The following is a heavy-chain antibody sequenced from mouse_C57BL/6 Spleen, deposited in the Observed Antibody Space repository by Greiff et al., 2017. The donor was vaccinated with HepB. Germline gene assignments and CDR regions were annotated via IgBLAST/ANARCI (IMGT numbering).Heavy chain of an antibody. J-gene: IGHJ2*01. D-gene: IGHD1-1*01. CDR1: GFTFSSYA. V-gene: IGHV5-4*03. CDR2: ISDGGSYT. CDR3: ASDYYGSSYLDY. Sequence: EVKVVESGGGLVKPGGSLKLSCAASGFTFSSYAMSWVRQTPEKRLEWVATISDGGSYTYYPDNVKGRFTISRDNAKNNLYLQMSHLKSEDTAMYYCASDYYGSSYLDYWGQGTTLTVSS.